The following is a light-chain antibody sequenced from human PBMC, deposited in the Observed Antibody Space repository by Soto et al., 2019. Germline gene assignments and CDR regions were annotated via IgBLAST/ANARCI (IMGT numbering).Light chain of an antibody. CDR2: AAS. V-gene: IGKV1-39*01. CDR3: QQSYSILRT. CDR1: QSISSY. Sequence: DIQMTQSPSSLSASVGDRVTITCRASQSISSYLNWYQQKPGKAPKLLIYAASSLQSGAPSRFSGSGSGTDFTLTITSLQPEDFATYYCQQSYSILRTFGPGTKVDI. J-gene: IGKJ3*01.